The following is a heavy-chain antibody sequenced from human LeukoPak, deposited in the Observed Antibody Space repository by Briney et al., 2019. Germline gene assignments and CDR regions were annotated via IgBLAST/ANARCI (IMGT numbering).Heavy chain of an antibody. Sequence: SETLSLTCSLSGGSISSSTYFWGWIRQPPGKGLEWIGSIYSSGSTYYNPSLKNRVRILVDTSKNQFSLKLSSVTAADTAVYYCTRGEPVGYFDYWGQGTLVTVSS. J-gene: IGHJ4*02. CDR2: IYSSGST. D-gene: IGHD1-14*01. V-gene: IGHV4-39*07. CDR3: TRGEPVGYFDY. CDR1: GGSISSSTYF.